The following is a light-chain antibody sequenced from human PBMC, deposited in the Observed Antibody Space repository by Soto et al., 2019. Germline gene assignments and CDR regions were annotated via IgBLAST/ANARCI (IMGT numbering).Light chain of an antibody. CDR3: QQSYSTPLT. J-gene: IGKJ4*01. CDR2: AAS. V-gene: IGKV1-39*01. Sequence: EIQMTQSQSSLSASVGDRVTITCRASQSVSSYLNWYQQKPWKAPKLLIYAASSLQSGVPSRFSGSGSGTDFTLTISSLQPEDFATYYCQQSYSTPLTFGGGAKV. CDR1: QSVSSY.